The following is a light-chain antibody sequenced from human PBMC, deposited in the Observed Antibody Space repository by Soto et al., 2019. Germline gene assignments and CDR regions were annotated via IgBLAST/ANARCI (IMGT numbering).Light chain of an antibody. CDR1: QSVSSN. J-gene: IGKJ1*01. V-gene: IGKV3-15*01. Sequence: EIVMTPSPATLSMSQGERATLSCRASQSVSSNLAWYQQKPGPAPGLLIYGASTRATGIPARFSGSGSGTEFTLTISSLQSEDFAVYYCQQYNNWPPWTFGQGTKVDIK. CDR2: GAS. CDR3: QQYNNWPPWT.